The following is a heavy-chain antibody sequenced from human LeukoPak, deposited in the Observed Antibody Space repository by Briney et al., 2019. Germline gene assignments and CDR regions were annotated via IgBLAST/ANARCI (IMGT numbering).Heavy chain of an antibody. J-gene: IGHJ4*02. CDR3: TRDLTGTTWSENDY. V-gene: IGHV3-53*01. CDR1: GLSVRGSY. CDR2: IYSGDRT. D-gene: IGHD6-13*01. Sequence: GGSLRLSCEVSGLSVRGSYMSWVRQAPGKGLEWVSVIYSGDRTYYADSVKGRFTISRDTSKNTLYLQMNNLRADDTAMYYCTRDLTGTTWSENDYWGQGTLVTVSS.